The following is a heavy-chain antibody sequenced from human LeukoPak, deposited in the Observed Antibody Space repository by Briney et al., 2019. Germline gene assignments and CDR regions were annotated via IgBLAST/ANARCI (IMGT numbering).Heavy chain of an antibody. CDR3: ARLLWFGMYFDY. CDR2: ISSSSSSI. CDR1: GFTFSSYS. D-gene: IGHD3-10*01. J-gene: IGHJ4*02. Sequence: GGSLRLSCAASGFTFSSYSMTWVRQAPGKGLEWAAHISSSSSSIYYADSVKGRFTISRDNVKNSLYLQMNSLRAEDTAVYYCARLLWFGMYFDYWGQGTLVTVSS. V-gene: IGHV3-48*01.